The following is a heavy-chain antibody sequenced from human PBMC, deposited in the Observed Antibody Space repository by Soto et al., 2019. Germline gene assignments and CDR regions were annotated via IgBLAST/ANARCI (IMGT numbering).Heavy chain of an antibody. CDR1: GFTFSNYA. D-gene: IGHD3-3*01. Sequence: PGGSLRLSCAASGFTFSNYAMHWVRQPPGKELEWVEVISYDGNSKYYADSVKGRFSISRDNSMDTLYLHMNSLRAEDTAVYYCAKTYYDVWSGSPGAYYFDYWGQGTVVTV. CDR2: ISYDGNSK. J-gene: IGHJ4*02. V-gene: IGHV3-30*18. CDR3: AKTYYDVWSGSPGAYYFDY.